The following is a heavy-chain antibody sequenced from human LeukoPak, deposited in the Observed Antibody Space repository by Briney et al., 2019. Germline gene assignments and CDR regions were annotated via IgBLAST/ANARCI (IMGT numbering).Heavy chain of an antibody. CDR1: GFTFSSYA. J-gene: IGHJ4*02. CDR2: ISEGGGST. CDR3: ANYSGSSRWFDY. V-gene: IGHV3-23*01. Sequence: PGGSLRLSCAASGFTFSSYAMSWVRQAPGKGLEWVSGISEGGGSTYYADSVEGRFTISRDNSKNTLYLQMNSLRAEDTAVYYCANYSGSSRWFDYWGQGTLVTVSS. D-gene: IGHD6-13*01.